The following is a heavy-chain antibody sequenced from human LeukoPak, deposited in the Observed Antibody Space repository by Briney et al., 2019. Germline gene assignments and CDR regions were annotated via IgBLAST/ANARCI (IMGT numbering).Heavy chain of an antibody. J-gene: IGHJ5*02. CDR2: INPNSGNT. V-gene: IGHV1-8*02. CDR3: ARATNYDILTGYEYNWFDP. D-gene: IGHD3-9*01. CDR1: GYTFTGYY. Sequence: GASVNVSCKASGYTFTGYYMHWVRQAPGQGLEWMGWINPNSGNTGYAQKFQGRVTMTRNTSISTAYMELSSLRSEDTAVYYCARATNYDILTGYEYNWFDPWGQGTLVTVSS.